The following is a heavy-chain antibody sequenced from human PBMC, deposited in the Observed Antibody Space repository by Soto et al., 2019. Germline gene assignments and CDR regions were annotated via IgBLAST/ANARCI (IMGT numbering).Heavy chain of an antibody. CDR3: ARGIPRAYYYYYGMDV. Sequence: SETLSLTCAVYGGSFSGYYWSWIRQPPGKGLEWIGEINHSGSTNYNPSLKSRVTISVDTSKNQFSLKLSSVTAADTAVYYCARGIPRAYYYYYGMDVWGQGTTVTVSS. CDR1: GGSFSGYY. V-gene: IGHV4-34*01. J-gene: IGHJ6*02. CDR2: INHSGST.